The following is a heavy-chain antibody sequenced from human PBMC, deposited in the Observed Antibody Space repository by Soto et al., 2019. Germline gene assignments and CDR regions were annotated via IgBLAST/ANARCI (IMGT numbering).Heavy chain of an antibody. J-gene: IGHJ5*02. D-gene: IGHD5-12*01. CDR3: AGAGAGGYGGYGVARAYWFAP. V-gene: IGHV4-4*02. CDR2: IYHSGST. Sequence: QVQLQESGPGLVKPSGTLSLTCAVSGGSISSSNWWSWVRQPPGKGLEWIGEIYHSGSTNYNPSLEGRVTQAVDESKNPFSLKLRPGTAADTAVYYCAGAGAGGYGGYGVARAYWFAPWGQGTLVTVSS. CDR1: GGSISSSNW.